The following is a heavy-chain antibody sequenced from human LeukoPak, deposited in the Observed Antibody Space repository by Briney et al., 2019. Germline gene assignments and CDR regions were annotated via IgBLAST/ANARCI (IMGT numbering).Heavy chain of an antibody. CDR2: ISYDGSNK. J-gene: IGHJ4*02. D-gene: IGHD6-13*01. CDR3: ARASSSWRECDY. CDR1: GFTFSIYA. Sequence: GGSLRLSCAASGFTFSIYAMHWVSQAAGKGREWVGVISYDGSNKYYAESVKGRFTISRDNSKNTLYLQMNSLRAEDTAVYYCARASSSWRECDYWGQGTRVTVSS. V-gene: IGHV3-30*04.